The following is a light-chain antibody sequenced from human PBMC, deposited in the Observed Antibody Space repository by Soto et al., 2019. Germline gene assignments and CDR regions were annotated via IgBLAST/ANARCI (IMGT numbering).Light chain of an antibody. CDR2: DVN. Sequence: QSALTQPASVSGSPGQSITISCTGTSSDIGAYNFVSWYQQHPGKAPQLMLYDVNIRPSGVSNRFSGSQSGNTASLAISGPQAEDEADYYCTSWTTSTTMIFGGGTKVTVL. V-gene: IGLV2-14*03. CDR1: SSDIGAYNF. CDR3: TSWTTSTTMI. J-gene: IGLJ2*01.